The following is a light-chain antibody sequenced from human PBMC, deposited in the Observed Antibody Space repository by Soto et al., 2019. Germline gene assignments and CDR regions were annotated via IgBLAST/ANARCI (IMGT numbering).Light chain of an antibody. CDR1: SSNIGSDP. V-gene: IGLV1-44*01. CDR2: NNN. J-gene: IGLJ2*01. Sequence: QSVLTQPPSASGTPGQRVSISCSGSSSNIGSDPVIWYQQVPGTAPKLLIYNNNQRPSGVPDRFSGSKSGASASLAISGLQSEDEADYYCAAWDDSLNGREFGGGTKLTVL. CDR3: AAWDDSLNGRE.